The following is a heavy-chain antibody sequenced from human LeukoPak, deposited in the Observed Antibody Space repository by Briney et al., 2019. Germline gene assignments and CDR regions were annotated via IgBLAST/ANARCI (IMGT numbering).Heavy chain of an antibody. J-gene: IGHJ4*02. Sequence: SETLSLTCTVSGGSISSYYWSWIRQPPGKGLEWIGYIYYSGSTNYNPSLKSRVTISVDTSKNQFSLKLSSVTAADTAVYYCARTYCDTSTCYRFDSWGQGILVTVSS. CDR2: IYYSGST. CDR1: GGSISSYY. D-gene: IGHD2-21*01. V-gene: IGHV4-59*01. CDR3: ARTYCDTSTCYRFDS.